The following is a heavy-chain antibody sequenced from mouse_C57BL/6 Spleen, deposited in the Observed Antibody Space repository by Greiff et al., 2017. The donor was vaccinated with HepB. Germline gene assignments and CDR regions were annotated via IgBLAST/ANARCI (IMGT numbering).Heavy chain of an antibody. J-gene: IGHJ4*01. V-gene: IGHV1-22*01. CDR2: INPNNGGT. Sequence: VQLKQSGPELVKPGASVKMSCKASGYTFTDYNMHWVKQSHGKSLEWIGYINPNNGGTSYNQKFKGKATLTVNKSSSTAYMELRSLTSEDSAVYYCASYSSGYNYAMDYWGQGTSVTVSS. CDR1: GYTFTDYN. CDR3: ASYSSGYNYAMDY. D-gene: IGHD3-2*02.